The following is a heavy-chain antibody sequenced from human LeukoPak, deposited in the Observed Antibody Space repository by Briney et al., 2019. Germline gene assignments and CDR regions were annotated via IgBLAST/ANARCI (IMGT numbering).Heavy chain of an antibody. Sequence: PGGSLRLSCSASGFTFGSYAMHWVRQAPGKGLEYVSAISSNGGITFYADSVKGRFTISRDNSKNTLYLQMSSLRAEDTAVYYCVRRIAASGIYFDYWGQGTLVTVSS. J-gene: IGHJ4*02. D-gene: IGHD6-13*01. V-gene: IGHV3-64D*06. CDR1: GFTFGSYA. CDR3: VRRIAASGIYFDY. CDR2: ISSNGGIT.